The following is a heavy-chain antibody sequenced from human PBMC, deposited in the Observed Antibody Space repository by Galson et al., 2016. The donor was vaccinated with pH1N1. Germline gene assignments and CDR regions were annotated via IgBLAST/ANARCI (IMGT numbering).Heavy chain of an antibody. J-gene: IGHJ6*02. CDR1: GHTFTRYD. CDR2: MNPNSGNT. D-gene: IGHD2-15*01. V-gene: IGHV1-8*01. Sequence: SVKVSCKASGHTFTRYDINWVRQATGQGLEWMGWMNPNSGNTGYAQKFQGRITLTRNTPISTAYIELNSLRSEDTAVYYCARSCSGGGCYPNYSYYAMDVGGQGTTVTVSS. CDR3: ARSCSGGGCYPNYSYYAMDV.